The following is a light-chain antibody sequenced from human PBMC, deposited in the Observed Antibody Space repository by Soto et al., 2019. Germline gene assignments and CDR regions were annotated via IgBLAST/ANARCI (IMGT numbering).Light chain of an antibody. J-gene: IGKJ1*01. CDR1: QSVTSIY. CDR2: AIS. Sequence: EIVLTQSPGTLSLSPGESAAISCRASQSVTSIYFVWYRQKPGQAPRLLIYAISSRAAGIPDRFNSSGSGTDFNLTVTRLEPEDSAVYYCQQHGNSPWTFGQGTRVEV. CDR3: QQHGNSPWT. V-gene: IGKV3-20*01.